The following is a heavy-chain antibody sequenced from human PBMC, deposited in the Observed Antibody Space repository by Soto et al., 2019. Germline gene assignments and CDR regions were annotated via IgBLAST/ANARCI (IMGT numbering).Heavy chain of an antibody. CDR1: GYTFTSYD. D-gene: IGHD3-16*01. CDR2: MNPNSGNT. J-gene: IGHJ6*02. V-gene: IGHV1-8*01. Sequence: QVQLVQSGAEVKKPGASVKVSCKASGYTFTSYDINWVGHATGQVLEWMGWMNPNSGNTGYAQKLQGRVTMTRNTSIITADMEPSSLRSDDTAVYYCAREGVRGMDVWGQGTTVTVSS. CDR3: AREGVRGMDV.